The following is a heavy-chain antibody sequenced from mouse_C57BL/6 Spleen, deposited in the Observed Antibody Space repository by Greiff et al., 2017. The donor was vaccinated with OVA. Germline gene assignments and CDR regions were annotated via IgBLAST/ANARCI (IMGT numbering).Heavy chain of an antibody. CDR2: INPNNGGT. J-gene: IGHJ1*03. CDR3: ARNYGRGYFDV. CDR1: GYTFTDYN. D-gene: IGHD1-1*01. Sequence: VQLKESGPELVKPGASVKMSCKASGYTFTDYNMHWVKQSHGKSLEWIGYINPNNGGTSYNQKFKGKATLTVNKSSSTAYMELRSLTSEDSAVYYCARNYGRGYFDVWGTGTTVTVSS. V-gene: IGHV1-22*01.